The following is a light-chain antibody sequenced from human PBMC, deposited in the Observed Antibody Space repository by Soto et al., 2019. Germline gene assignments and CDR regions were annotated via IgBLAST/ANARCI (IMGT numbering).Light chain of an antibody. CDR2: EGI. CDR1: SSDVGSYDL. J-gene: IGLJ1*01. V-gene: IGLV2-23*01. CDR3: GSYAGNXLYV. Sequence: SARTQPASVSVSPGESITISCTGASSDVGSYDLVSWYQQHPCKSPKLMIYEGIKRPSGVSNRFSGSKSCNTASLTISGLQAEDEADYYCGSYAGNXLYVFGTGTKVXV.